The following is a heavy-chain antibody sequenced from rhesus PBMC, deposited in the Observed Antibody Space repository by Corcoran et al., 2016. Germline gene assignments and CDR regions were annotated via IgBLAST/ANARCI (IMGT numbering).Heavy chain of an antibody. CDR3: ARGLMTGHSYLDV. V-gene: IGHV4-73*01. CDR2: IG. D-gene: IGHD1-32*01. Sequence: QVKLDQSGEGLIKPSETLSLTCVVSGDSVGNSYYWSWIRLSLGAGREWICYIGVYNASLIGRVSMSKDTSKNQFSLQLTSLTAADTAVYYCARGLMTGHSYLDVWGPGVLVTVSS. J-gene: IGHJ5-2*01. CDR1: GDSVGNSYY.